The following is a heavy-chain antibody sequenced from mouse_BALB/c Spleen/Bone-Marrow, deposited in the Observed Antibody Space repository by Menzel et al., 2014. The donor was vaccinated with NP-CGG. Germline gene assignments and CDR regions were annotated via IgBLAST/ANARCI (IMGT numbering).Heavy chain of an antibody. Sequence: EVQLQQSGPGLVKPSQSLSLTCTVTDYSITSDYAWNWIRQFPGNKLEWMGYIRYSGSTSYNPSLKSRISITRDTSKNQFFLQLNSVTTEDTATYYCAIGSSPYCYGVDYWGQGTSVTVSS. V-gene: IGHV3-2*02. J-gene: IGHJ4*01. CDR3: AIGSSPYCYGVDY. CDR1: DYSITSDYA. D-gene: IGHD1-1*01. CDR2: IRYSGST.